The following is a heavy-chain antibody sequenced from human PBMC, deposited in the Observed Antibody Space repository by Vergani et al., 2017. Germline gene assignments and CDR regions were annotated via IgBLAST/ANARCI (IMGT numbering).Heavy chain of an antibody. CDR3: ARDLVDCSGGSCYGWGVVYFDY. D-gene: IGHD2-15*01. J-gene: IGHJ4*02. V-gene: IGHV1-69*04. Sequence: QVQLVQSGTEVKKPGSSVKVSCKASGGTFSSYAISWVRQAPGQGLEWVGMIIPFLGIANYAQKFQGRVTSTADKATSTAYMELSSLRTEDTAVYYCARDLVDCSGGSCYGWGVVYFDYWGQGTLVTVSS. CDR1: GGTFSSYA. CDR2: IIPFLGIA.